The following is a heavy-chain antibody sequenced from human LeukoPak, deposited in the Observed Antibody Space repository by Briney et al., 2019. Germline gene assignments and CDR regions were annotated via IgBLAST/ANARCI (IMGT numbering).Heavy chain of an antibody. CDR2: IYYSGST. J-gene: IGHJ1*01. CDR3: ARTPATYYYDSSGYYGVIFQH. CDR1: GGSISSGGYY. Sequence: SQTLSLTCTVSGGSISSGGYYWSWIRQHPGKGLEWIGYIYYSGSTYYNPSLKSRVTISVDTSKNQFSLKLSSVTAADTAVYYCARTPATYYYDSSGYYGVIFQHWCQGTLVTVSS. D-gene: IGHD3-22*01. V-gene: IGHV4-31*03.